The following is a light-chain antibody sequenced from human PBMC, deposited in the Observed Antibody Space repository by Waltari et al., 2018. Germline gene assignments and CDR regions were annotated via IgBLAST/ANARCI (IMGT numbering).Light chain of an antibody. CDR3: SSYTSSGTPWV. CDR1: SSDIGGYNY. J-gene: IGLJ3*02. Sequence: QSALTQPASVSGSPGQSITISCTGTSSDIGGYNYVSWYQEHPGRAPKLMIFVVSYRRSGVSKRFAGAKSVNTASLTISGLQADDEAAYYCSSYTSSGTPWVFGGGTKLPVL. V-gene: IGLV2-14*03. CDR2: VVS.